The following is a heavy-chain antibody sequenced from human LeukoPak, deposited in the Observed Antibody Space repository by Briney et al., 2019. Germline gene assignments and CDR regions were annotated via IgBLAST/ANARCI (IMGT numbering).Heavy chain of an antibody. Sequence: GGSLRLSCAASGFTFNSYWMSWVRQAPGKGLGWVANIKQDGSEKYYVDSVKGRFTISRDNTNNALYLQMNSLSAEDTAVYYCARGVVGVAGPVNHWGQGTLVTVSS. V-gene: IGHV3-7*03. J-gene: IGHJ5*02. CDR2: IKQDGSEK. D-gene: IGHD6-19*01. CDR1: GFTFNSYW. CDR3: ARGVVGVAGPVNH.